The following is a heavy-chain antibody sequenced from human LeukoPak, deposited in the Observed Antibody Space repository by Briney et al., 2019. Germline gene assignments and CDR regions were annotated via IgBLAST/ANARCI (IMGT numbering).Heavy chain of an antibody. Sequence: QPGGSLRLSCAASGFTFSSYAMSWVRQAPGKGLEWVSGISGSGGSTDYADSVKGRFTISRDNSKNTLYLQMNSLRAEDTAVYYCAKDPRPDPDSAVVIIHFDYWGQGTLVTVSS. D-gene: IGHD3-3*01. CDR3: AKDPRPDPDSAVVIIHFDY. CDR1: GFTFSSYA. J-gene: IGHJ4*02. V-gene: IGHV3-23*01. CDR2: ISGSGGST.